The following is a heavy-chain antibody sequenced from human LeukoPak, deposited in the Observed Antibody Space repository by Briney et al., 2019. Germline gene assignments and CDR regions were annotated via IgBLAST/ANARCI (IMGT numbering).Heavy chain of an antibody. Sequence: GGSLRLSCAASGFTFSNAWMSWVRQAPGKGLEWVGRIKSKTDGGTTDYAAPVKGRFTISRDDSKNTLYLQMNSLKTEDTAVYYCTHYGSGSYYVDYWGQGTLVTVSS. CDR2: IKSKTDGGTT. V-gene: IGHV3-15*01. CDR3: THYGSGSYYVDY. CDR1: GFTFSNAW. J-gene: IGHJ4*02. D-gene: IGHD3-10*01.